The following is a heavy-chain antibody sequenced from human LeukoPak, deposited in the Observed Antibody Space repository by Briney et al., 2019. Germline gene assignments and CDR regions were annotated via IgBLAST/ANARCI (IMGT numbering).Heavy chain of an antibody. CDR2: FDPEDGET. J-gene: IGHJ6*02. Sequence: ASVKVSCKVSGYTLTELSMHWVRQAPGKGLEWMGGFDPEDGETIYAQKFQGRVTMTEDTSTDTAYMELSSLRSEDTAVYYCATAAPYCSSTSCYFRRMDYYYYGMDVWGQGTTVTVSS. CDR3: ATAAPYCSSTSCYFRRMDYYYYGMDV. V-gene: IGHV1-24*01. D-gene: IGHD2-2*01. CDR1: GYTLTELS.